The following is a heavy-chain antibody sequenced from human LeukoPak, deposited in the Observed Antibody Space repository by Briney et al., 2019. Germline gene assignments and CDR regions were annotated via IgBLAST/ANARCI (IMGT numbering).Heavy chain of an antibody. CDR1: GFRFCNYG. J-gene: IGHJ4*02. Sequence: GRSLRLSCAPPGFRFCNYGMHCVCQAPGQGLEWVALLSLDGSTKYYADSVKGRFTISRDNSKNTLYLQMNSLRAEDTAVYHCAKQGAYSVGSGYAHNTDSWGQGTLVTVSS. V-gene: IGHV3-30*18. CDR3: AKQGAYSVGSGYAHNTDS. CDR2: LSLDGSTK. D-gene: IGHD2-15*01.